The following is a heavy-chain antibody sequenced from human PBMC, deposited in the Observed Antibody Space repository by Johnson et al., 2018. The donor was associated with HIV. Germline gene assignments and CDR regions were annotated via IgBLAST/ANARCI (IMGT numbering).Heavy chain of an antibody. D-gene: IGHD3-22*01. Sequence: QLVESGGVVVQPGGSLRLSCAASGFTFDDYAMHWVRQAPGKGLEWVSLISWDGGSTYYADSVKGRFTISRDNSKNTLYLQMNSLRAEETAVYYCASDLTRITMIVVVPQAFDIWGQGTMVTVSS. J-gene: IGHJ3*02. CDR2: ISWDGGST. CDR3: ASDLTRITMIVVVPQAFDI. V-gene: IGHV3-43D*03. CDR1: GFTFDDYA.